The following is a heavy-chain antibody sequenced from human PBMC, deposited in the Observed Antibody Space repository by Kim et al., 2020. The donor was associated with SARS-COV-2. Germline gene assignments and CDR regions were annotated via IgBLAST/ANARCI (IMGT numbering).Heavy chain of an antibody. J-gene: IGHJ5*02. CDR2: INAANGNT. CDR1: GYTFTSYV. D-gene: IGHD3-16*01. CDR3: ARHGGGGCFDP. V-gene: IGHV1-3*01. Sequence: ASVKVSCKASGYTFTSYVMHWVRQAPGQRLEWMGWINAANGNTKYSQNFQGRVTITRDTSASTAYMELSSLRSEDTALYYCARHGGGGCFDPWGQGTLVTVSS.